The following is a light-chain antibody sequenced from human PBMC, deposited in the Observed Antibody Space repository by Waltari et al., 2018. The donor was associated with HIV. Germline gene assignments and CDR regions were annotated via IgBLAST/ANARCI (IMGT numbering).Light chain of an antibody. V-gene: IGKV4-1*01. CDR1: HSILYNSNNNSY. CDR2: WAS. CDR3: QQYFSTPPT. Sequence: DIVLIQSSDSLSASLGERATVNCRPTHSILYNSNNNSYLGWYQQKPGQPPKLLIYWASTRASGTPDRFTGSGSGTDFALTISSLQAEDAAVYYCQQYFSTPPTFGQGTKVEIK. J-gene: IGKJ1*01.